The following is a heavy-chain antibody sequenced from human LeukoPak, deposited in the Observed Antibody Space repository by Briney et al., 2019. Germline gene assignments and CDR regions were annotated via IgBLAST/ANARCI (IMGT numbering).Heavy chain of an antibody. Sequence: GGSLRLSCVASGITFSNYAVSWVRQAPEKGLDWVSVISGSAHKIRYTDSVKGRFTISRDNSENIVYLQMNNLRVEDTAVYYCAGRPTGYSSGYIHWGQGTLVTVSS. V-gene: IGHV3-23*01. J-gene: IGHJ4*02. CDR1: GITFSNYA. CDR3: AGRPTGYSSGYIH. CDR2: ISGSAHKI. D-gene: IGHD5-18*01.